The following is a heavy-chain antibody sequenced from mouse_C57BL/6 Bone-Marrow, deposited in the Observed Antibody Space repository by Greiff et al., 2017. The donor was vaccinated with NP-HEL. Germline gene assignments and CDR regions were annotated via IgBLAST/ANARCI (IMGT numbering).Heavy chain of an antibody. J-gene: IGHJ3*01. V-gene: IGHV1-69*01. CDR3: ARHYYGSSSFAY. Sequence: VKLMESGAELVMPGASVKLSCKASGYTFTSYWMHWVKQRPGQGLEWIGEIDPSDSYTNYNQKFKGKSTLTVDKSSSTAYMQLSSLTSEDSAVYYCARHYYGSSSFAYWGQGTLVTVSA. CDR2: IDPSDSYT. CDR1: GYTFTSYW. D-gene: IGHD1-1*01.